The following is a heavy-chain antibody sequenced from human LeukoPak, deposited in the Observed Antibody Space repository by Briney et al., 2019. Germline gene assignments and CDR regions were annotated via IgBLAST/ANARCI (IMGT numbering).Heavy chain of an antibody. CDR2: IIPIFGTA. CDR1: GGTFSSYA. Sequence: SVKVSCKASGGTFSSYAISWMRQAPGQGLEWMGGIIPIFGTANYAQKFQGRVTITTDESTSTAYMELSSLRSEDTAVYYCAREASISPGAGYMDVWGKGTTVTVSS. CDR3: AREASISPGAGYMDV. D-gene: IGHD5-24*01. V-gene: IGHV1-69*05. J-gene: IGHJ6*03.